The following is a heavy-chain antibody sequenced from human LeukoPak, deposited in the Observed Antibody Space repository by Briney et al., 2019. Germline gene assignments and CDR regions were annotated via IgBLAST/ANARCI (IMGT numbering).Heavy chain of an antibody. CDR1: GFTFDDYA. Sequence: GGSLRLSCAASGFTFDDYAMHWVRQAPGKGLEWVSRISWNRGSIGYADSVKGRFTISRDNAKNSLYLQMNSLRAEDTALYYWGKSRGRDGYCSGGSCLRRPTDPWGQGTLVTVSS. V-gene: IGHV3-9*01. CDR2: ISWNRGSI. J-gene: IGHJ5*02. CDR3: GKSRGRDGYCSGGSCLRRPTDP. D-gene: IGHD2-15*01.